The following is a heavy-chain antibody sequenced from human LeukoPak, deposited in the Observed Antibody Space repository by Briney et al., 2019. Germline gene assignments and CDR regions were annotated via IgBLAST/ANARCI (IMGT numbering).Heavy chain of an antibody. CDR1: GFTFSSYS. J-gene: IGHJ4*02. Sequence: GGSLRLSCAASGFTFSSYSMNWVRQAPGKGLEWVSSISSSSSYIYYADSVKGRFTISRDNAKNSLYLQMNSLRAEDTAVYYCARDRHIVVDPFDYWGQGTLATVSS. CDR2: ISSSSSYI. CDR3: ARDRHIVVDPFDY. D-gene: IGHD2-2*01. V-gene: IGHV3-21*01.